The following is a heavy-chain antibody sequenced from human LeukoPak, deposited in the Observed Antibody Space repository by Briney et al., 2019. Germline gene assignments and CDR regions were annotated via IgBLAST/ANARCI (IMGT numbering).Heavy chain of an antibody. CDR2: INSDGSST. CDR1: GFTFSSYW. D-gene: IGHD2-2*01. J-gene: IGHJ6*02. CDR3: ARGGYCSSTSCYGVPPEYYYYGMDV. V-gene: IGHV3-74*01. Sequence: GGSLRLSCAASGFTFSSYWMHWVRQAPGKGLVWVSRINSDGSSTSYADSVKGRFTISRDNAKNTLYLQMNSLRAEDTAVYYCARGGYCSSTSCYGVPPEYYYYGMDVWSQGTTVTVSS.